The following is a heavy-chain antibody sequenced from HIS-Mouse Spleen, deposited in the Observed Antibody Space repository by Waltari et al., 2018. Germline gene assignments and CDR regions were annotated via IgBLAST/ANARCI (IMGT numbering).Heavy chain of an antibody. CDR3: ARERRGPGWFDP. V-gene: IGHV3-7*01. D-gene: IGHD5-12*01. CDR2: IKQDGSEK. CDR1: GFTFSSYW. Sequence: EVQLVESGGGLVQPGGSLRLSCAASGFTFSSYWMSWVRQAPGKGRGLVANIKQDGSEKYYVDSVKGRFTISRDNAKNSLYLQMNGLRAEDTAVYYCARERRGPGWFDPWGQGTLVTVSS. J-gene: IGHJ5*02.